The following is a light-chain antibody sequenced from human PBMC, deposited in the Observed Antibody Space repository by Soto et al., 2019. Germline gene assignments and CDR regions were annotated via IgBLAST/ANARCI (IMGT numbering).Light chain of an antibody. CDR2: DAS. CDR1: QSISTW. V-gene: IGKV1-5*01. Sequence: DIQLTQSPSTLSASVGDRVTITCRASQSISTWLAWYQQTPGKAPKLLIYDASNLESGVQSRFSGSGSGTEFTLTIRGLQPDDFATYYCKQYNSYSRTFGQGTKVDIK. CDR3: KQYNSYSRT. J-gene: IGKJ1*01.